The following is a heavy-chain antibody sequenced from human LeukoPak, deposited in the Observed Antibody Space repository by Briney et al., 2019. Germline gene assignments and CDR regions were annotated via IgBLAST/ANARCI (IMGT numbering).Heavy chain of an antibody. J-gene: IGHJ5*02. CDR3: ARQYSGYDSNWFDP. CDR1: GGSFSGYY. D-gene: IGHD5-12*01. CDR2: IYYSGST. Sequence: PSETLSLTCAVYGGSFSGYYWSWIRQPPGKGLEWIGSIYYSGSTYYNPSLKSRVTISVDTSKNQFSLKLSSVTAADTAVYYCARQYSGYDSNWFDPWGQGTLVTVSS. V-gene: IGHV4-34*01.